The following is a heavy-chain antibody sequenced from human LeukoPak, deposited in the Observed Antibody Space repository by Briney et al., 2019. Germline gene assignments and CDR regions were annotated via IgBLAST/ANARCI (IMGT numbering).Heavy chain of an antibody. CDR1: GFSFSGHW. Sequence: HAGGSLRLSCTASGFSFSGHWMHWARQLPGKGLVWVSRISPTGSTTSYADSVKGRFTVSRDNAKNTLYLQVNNLRAGDTAVYYCARGPNSNWSGLDFWGQGTLLTVSS. CDR3: ARGPNSNWSGLDF. D-gene: IGHD6-6*01. CDR2: ISPTGSTT. V-gene: IGHV3-74*01. J-gene: IGHJ4*02.